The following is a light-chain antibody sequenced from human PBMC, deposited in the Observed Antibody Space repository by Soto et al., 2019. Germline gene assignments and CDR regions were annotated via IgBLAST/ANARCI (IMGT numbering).Light chain of an antibody. CDR2: AES. CDR1: QGISNY. CDR3: QRYNSALPYT. J-gene: IGKJ2*01. Sequence: DIQMTQAPSSLSASVGDRVTITCRASQGISNYLAWYQQKPGKVPKLLIYAESTSQSGVPSRFSGSGSGADFTLTISSLQPEDVATYYCQRYNSALPYTFGQGTKLEIK. V-gene: IGKV1-27*01.